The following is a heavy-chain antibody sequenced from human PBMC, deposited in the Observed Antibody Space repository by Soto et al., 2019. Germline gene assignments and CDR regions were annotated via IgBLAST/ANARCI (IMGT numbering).Heavy chain of an antibody. D-gene: IGHD3-10*01. Sequence: ASVKVSCKASGYTFTSYDMHWVRQAPGQGLEWMGIINPSGGSTSYAQKFQGRVTMTRDTSTSTVYMELSSLRSEDTAVYYCARDLVDYYGSGSAASLSNYYYYYYMDVWGKGTTVTVSS. CDR1: GYTFTSYD. J-gene: IGHJ6*03. V-gene: IGHV1-46*03. CDR3: ARDLVDYYGSGSAASLSNYYYYYYMDV. CDR2: INPSGGST.